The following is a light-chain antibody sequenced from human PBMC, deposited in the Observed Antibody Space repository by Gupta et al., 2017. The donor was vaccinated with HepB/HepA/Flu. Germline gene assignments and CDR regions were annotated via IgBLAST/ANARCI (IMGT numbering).Light chain of an antibody. V-gene: IGKV3-20*01. CDR3: QQYDSSPIT. Sequence: EIELTPSPGTLSLSPGERATLSCRTSQTITSNYLAWYQQKPGQAPRLLMYGATSRATGVPDRFSGSGSGTDFTLTISSLEPEDFVVYYCQQYDSSPITFGQGTRLEMK. CDR2: GAT. CDR1: QTITSNY. J-gene: IGKJ5*01.